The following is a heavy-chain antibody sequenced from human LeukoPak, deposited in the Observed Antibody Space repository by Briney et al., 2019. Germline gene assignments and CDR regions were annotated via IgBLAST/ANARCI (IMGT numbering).Heavy chain of an antibody. J-gene: IGHJ4*02. CDR2: IYYSGST. CDR3: ARRGITNGAFDY. CDR1: GDSISSSGYY. V-gene: IGHV4-39*01. Sequence: SETLSLTCTVSGDSISSSGYYWGWIRQPPGKGLEWIGSIYYSGSTYYNPSLKSRVTISVDTSKSQFSLKLNSVTAADTSVYYCARRGITNGAFDYWGQGTLVTVSS. D-gene: IGHD3-10*01.